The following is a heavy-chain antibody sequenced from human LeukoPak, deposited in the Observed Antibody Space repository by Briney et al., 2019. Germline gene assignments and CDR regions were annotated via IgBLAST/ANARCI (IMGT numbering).Heavy chain of an antibody. J-gene: IGHJ6*04. D-gene: IGHD2-15*01. V-gene: IGHV3-30*02. Sequence: GGSLRLSCAASGLTFSMPPMDWVRQAPAKGLEWVAFIQNDGNSKNYADSVRGRFTISRDNAKNSLYLQMTSLRAEDTAVYYCARDGPSDIGDSVDVWGKGTTVTISS. CDR3: ARDGPSDIGDSVDV. CDR1: GLTFSMPP. CDR2: IQNDGNSK.